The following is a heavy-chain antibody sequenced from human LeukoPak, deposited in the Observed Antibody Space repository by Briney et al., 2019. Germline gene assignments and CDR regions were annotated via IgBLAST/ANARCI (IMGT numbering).Heavy chain of an antibody. J-gene: IGHJ4*02. V-gene: IGHV3-7*01. Sequence: GGSLRLSCAASGFTFSSYWMSWVRQAPGKGQQWVANIKQDGSEKYYVDSVKGRFTISRDNAKNSLYLQMNSLRAEDTAVYYCARASIAAGPYYFDYWGQGTLVTVSS. CDR3: ARASIAAGPYYFDY. D-gene: IGHD6-13*01. CDR2: IKQDGSEK. CDR1: GFTFSSYW.